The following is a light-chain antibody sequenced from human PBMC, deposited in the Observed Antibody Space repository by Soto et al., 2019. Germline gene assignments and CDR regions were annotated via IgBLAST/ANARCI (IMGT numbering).Light chain of an antibody. CDR3: SSYTSSSTLV. CDR1: SSDVGGYNY. CDR2: DVS. V-gene: IGLV2-14*03. J-gene: IGLJ2*01. Sequence: QSVLTQPASVSGSPGQSITISCTGSSSDVGGYNYVSWYQQHPGKAPKLMIYDVSNRPSGVSNRFSGSKSGNTASLSISGRQAEDEADYYCSSYTSSSTLVFGGGTQRTVL.